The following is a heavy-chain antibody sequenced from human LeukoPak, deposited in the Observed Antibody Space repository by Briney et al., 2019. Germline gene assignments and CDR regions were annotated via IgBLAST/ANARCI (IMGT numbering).Heavy chain of an antibody. D-gene: IGHD3-3*01. CDR3: AKGFLEWLLYDY. V-gene: IGHV3-30*18. CDR1: RFTFSSYA. J-gene: IGHJ4*02. Sequence: GGSLRLSCAASRFTFSSYAMSWVRQAPGKGLEWVAVISYDGSNKYYADSVKGRFTISRDNSKNTLYLQMNSLRAEDTAVYYCAKGFLEWLLYDYWGQGTLVTVSS. CDR2: ISYDGSNK.